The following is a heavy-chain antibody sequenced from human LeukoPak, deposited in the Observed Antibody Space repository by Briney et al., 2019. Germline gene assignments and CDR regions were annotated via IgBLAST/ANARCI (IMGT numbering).Heavy chain of an antibody. D-gene: IGHD6-13*01. J-gene: IGHJ5*02. CDR1: GGSFSGYY. V-gene: IGHV4-34*01. Sequence: SETLSLTCAVYGGSFSGYYWSWIRQPPGKGLEWIGEINHSGSTNYNPSLKSRVTISVDTSKNQFSLKLSSVTAADTAVYYCARGYSSSWRRLNWFDPRGQGTLVTVSS. CDR2: INHSGST. CDR3: ARGYSSSWRRLNWFDP.